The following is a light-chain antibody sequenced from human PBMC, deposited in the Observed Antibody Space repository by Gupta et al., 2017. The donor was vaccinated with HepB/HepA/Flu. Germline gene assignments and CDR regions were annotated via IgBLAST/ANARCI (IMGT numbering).Light chain of an antibody. V-gene: IGKV1-27*01. CDR1: QGFSNS. CDR3: QKDNSAPFT. J-gene: IGKJ3*01. Sequence: DIQMTQSPSSLSAYIGDRVTITCRASQGFSNSLAWYQQKPGQVPKLLIYGASTLQSGVPSRFSGSGSGTEFTLTISGLQPEDVATYYCQKDNSAPFTFGHWTKVDIK. CDR2: GAS.